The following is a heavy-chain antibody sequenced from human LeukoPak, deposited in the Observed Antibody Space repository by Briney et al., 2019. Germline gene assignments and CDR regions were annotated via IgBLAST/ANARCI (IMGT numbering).Heavy chain of an antibody. CDR1: GFTFSTYG. V-gene: IGHV3-23*01. Sequence: GGSLRLSCAASGFTFSTYGMGWVRQAPGKGLEWVSTISGSGGSTYYADSVKGRFTISRDNSKNTLYLQMNSLRAEDTAVYYCARDRRYSGSYAFDYWGQGTLVTVSS. J-gene: IGHJ4*02. CDR2: ISGSGGST. D-gene: IGHD1-26*01. CDR3: ARDRRYSGSYAFDY.